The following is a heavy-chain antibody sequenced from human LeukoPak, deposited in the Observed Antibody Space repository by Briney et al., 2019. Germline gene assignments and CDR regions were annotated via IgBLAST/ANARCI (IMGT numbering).Heavy chain of an antibody. V-gene: IGHV4-30-4*01. Sequence: SQTLSLTCTVSGGSISSGDSYWSWIRQPPGKGLEWIGYIYYSGITYYTPSLKSRVTISVDTSKNQFSLKLSSVTAADTAVYYCASQYCGGDCYPIPPFDYWGQGTLVTVSS. CDR2: IYYSGIT. J-gene: IGHJ4*02. D-gene: IGHD2-21*02. CDR3: ASQYCGGDCYPIPPFDY. CDR1: GGSISSGDSY.